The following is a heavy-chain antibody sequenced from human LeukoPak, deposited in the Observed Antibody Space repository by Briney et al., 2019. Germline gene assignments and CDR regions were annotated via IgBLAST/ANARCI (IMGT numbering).Heavy chain of an antibody. Sequence: SETLSLTCTVSGGSISSGGYYWSWIRQPPGKGLEWIGEINHSGSTNYNPSLKSRVTISVDTSKNQFSLKLSSVTAADTAVYYCARLIIVPAANFDPWGQGTLVTVSS. J-gene: IGHJ5*02. D-gene: IGHD2-2*01. V-gene: IGHV4-39*07. CDR1: GGSISSGGYY. CDR2: INHSGST. CDR3: ARLIIVPAANFDP.